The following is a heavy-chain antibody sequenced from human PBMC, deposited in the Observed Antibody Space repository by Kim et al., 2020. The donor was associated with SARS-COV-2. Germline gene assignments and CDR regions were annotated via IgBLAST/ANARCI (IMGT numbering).Heavy chain of an antibody. CDR1: GDSISRSSNY. CDR2: IKYSGNT. CDR3: SRLVSECSAVEY. V-gene: IGHV4-39*01. D-gene: IGHD2-8*01. J-gene: IGHJ4*02. Sequence: SETLSLTCTVSGDSISRSSNYWGWIRQPPGKGLEWIEGIKYSGNTYYNPSLKNRVTISLDTSKNQFALQMRSVTAADTDVYYCSRLVSECSAVEYWGQGTVVTVSS.